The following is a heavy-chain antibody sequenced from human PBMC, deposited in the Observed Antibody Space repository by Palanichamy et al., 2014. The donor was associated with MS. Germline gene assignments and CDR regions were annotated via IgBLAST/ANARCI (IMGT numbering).Heavy chain of an antibody. Sequence: AMSWVRQAPGKGLELVSSISGSAGKTYYAESVKGRFTISRDNSRNTLNLQMTSLRAEDTAIYYCAPHREVFYDSSGYYALGGQGTLVTVSS. CDR3: APHREVFYDSSGYYAL. CDR2: ISGSAGKT. J-gene: IGHJ4*02. CDR1: A. D-gene: IGHD3-22*01. V-gene: IGHV3-23*01.